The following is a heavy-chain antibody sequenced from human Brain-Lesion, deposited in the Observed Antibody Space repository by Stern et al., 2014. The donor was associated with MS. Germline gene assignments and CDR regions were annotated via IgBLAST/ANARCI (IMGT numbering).Heavy chain of an antibody. J-gene: IGHJ6*02. CDR1: GYIFTGYY. CDR2: INPNTGGT. CDR3: ARDQRGITIFGVVTDYYYLGMDV. D-gene: IGHD3-3*01. V-gene: IGHV1-2*02. Sequence: QVQLVQSGAEVKKPGASVKVSCKTSGYIFTGYYIHWVRQAPGQGLEWMAWINPNTGGTKYAQKFQGRVTMSRDTSNSTAYVELSRLTSDDTAVYYCARDQRGITIFGVVTDYYYLGMDVWGQGTTVTVSS.